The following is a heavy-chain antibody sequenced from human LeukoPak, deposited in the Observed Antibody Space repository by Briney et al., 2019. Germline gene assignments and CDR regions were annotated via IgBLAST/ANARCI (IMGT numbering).Heavy chain of an antibody. V-gene: IGHV4-34*01. D-gene: IGHD6-13*01. CDR1: GGSFSGYY. Sequence: SETLSLTCAVYGGSFSGYYWSWIRQPPGKGLEWIGEINHSGSTNYNPSFKSRVTISVDTSKNQFSLKLSSVTAADTAVYYCARFPGIAAAGDYWGQGTLVTVSS. CDR2: INHSGST. CDR3: ARFPGIAAAGDY. J-gene: IGHJ4*02.